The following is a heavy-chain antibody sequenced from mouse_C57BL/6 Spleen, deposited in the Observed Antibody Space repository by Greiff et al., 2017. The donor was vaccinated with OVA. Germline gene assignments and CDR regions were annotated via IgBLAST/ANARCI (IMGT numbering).Heavy chain of an antibody. J-gene: IGHJ4*01. V-gene: IGHV2-2*01. CDR3: ARKGYYGSSYYYAMDY. Sequence: VKLVESGPGLVQPSQSLSITCTVSGFSLTSYGVHWVRQSPGKGLEWLGVIWSGGSTDYNAAFISRLSISKDNSKSQVFFKMNSLQADDTAIYYCARKGYYGSSYYYAMDYWGQGTSVTVSS. D-gene: IGHD1-1*01. CDR2: IWSGGST. CDR1: GFSLTSYG.